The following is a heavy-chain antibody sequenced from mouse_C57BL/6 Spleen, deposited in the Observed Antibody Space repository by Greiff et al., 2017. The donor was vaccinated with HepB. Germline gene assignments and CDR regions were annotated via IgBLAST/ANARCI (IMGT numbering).Heavy chain of an antibody. D-gene: IGHD2-5*01. V-gene: IGHV5-6*01. CDR3: AGLYYSNGY. J-gene: IGHJ2*01. CDR2: ISSGGSYT. CDR1: GFTFSSYG. Sequence: EVQGVESGGDLVKPGGSLQLSCAASGFTFSSYGMSWGRLTPDTRLEWVGTISSGGSYTYYPDSVKGRLTISRDNAKNTLYLQMSSLKAEDTAMYYYAGLYYSNGYCGQGTTLTVSS.